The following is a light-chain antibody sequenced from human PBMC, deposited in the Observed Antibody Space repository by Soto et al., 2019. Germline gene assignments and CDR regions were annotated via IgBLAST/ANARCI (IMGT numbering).Light chain of an antibody. Sequence: EVVLTQFPATLSLSPGDRAALSCKASQSVHNFLAWYQQRPGQAPRLLIYGASNRADGIPDRFSGSRSGTDFSLTINSLEPEDFAVYYCQQRSNRPPITFGQGTRLDIK. CDR2: GAS. J-gene: IGKJ5*01. CDR1: QSVHNF. CDR3: QQRSNRPPIT. V-gene: IGKV3-11*01.